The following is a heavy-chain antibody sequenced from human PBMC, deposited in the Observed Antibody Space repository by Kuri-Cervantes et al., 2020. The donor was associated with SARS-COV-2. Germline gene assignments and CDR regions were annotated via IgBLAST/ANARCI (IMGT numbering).Heavy chain of an antibody. CDR1: GDSVSSNSAA. CDR3: ARDCSSTSCYPSPWYFDL. Sequence: LRLSCAISGDSVSSNSAAWNWIRQSPSRGLEWLGRTYYRSKWYNDYAVSVKSRITINPDTSKNQFSLQLNSVTAADTAVYYCARDCSSTSCYPSPWYFDLWGRGTLVTVSS. J-gene: IGHJ2*01. V-gene: IGHV6-1*01. CDR2: TYYRSKWYN. D-gene: IGHD2-2*01.